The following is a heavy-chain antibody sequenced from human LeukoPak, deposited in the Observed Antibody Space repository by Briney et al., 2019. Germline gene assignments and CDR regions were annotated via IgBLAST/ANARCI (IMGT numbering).Heavy chain of an antibody. Sequence: GGSLRLSCAASGFTFSSYSMNWVRQAPGKGLEWVSYISSSSSTIYYADSVKGRFTISRDNAKNSLYLQMNSLRAEDTAVYYCASLAVRRYFDYWGQGTLVTVSS. J-gene: IGHJ4*02. CDR1: GFTFSSYS. D-gene: IGHD3-22*01. V-gene: IGHV3-48*01. CDR2: ISSSSSTI. CDR3: ASLAVRRYFDY.